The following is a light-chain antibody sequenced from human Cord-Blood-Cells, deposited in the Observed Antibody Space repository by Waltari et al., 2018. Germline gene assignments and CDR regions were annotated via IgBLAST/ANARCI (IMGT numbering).Light chain of an antibody. Sequence: ELVLTQSPATLSLSPGERATLSCRASQSVSSYLAWYQQKPGQAPRLLIYDASNRATGIPSRFSGSGAGTDFTLTISSLEAEDFAVYYCQQRSNWWTFGQGTKVEIK. J-gene: IGKJ1*01. V-gene: IGKV3-11*01. CDR1: QSVSSY. CDR2: DAS. CDR3: QQRSNWWT.